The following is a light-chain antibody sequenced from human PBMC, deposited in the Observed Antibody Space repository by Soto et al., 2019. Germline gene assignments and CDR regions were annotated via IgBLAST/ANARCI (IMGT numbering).Light chain of an antibody. J-gene: IGKJ1*01. CDR2: DAS. CDR1: QSIRSW. V-gene: IGKV1-5*01. Sequence: DSQRTQAPSTLSASVGDGVTITCRASQSIRSWLAWYQQKPGKAPKVLIYDASSLESGVPSRFSGSGSGTEFTLTISSLQPDDFATYYCQHNNGYSWTFGQGTKVDIK. CDR3: QHNNGYSWT.